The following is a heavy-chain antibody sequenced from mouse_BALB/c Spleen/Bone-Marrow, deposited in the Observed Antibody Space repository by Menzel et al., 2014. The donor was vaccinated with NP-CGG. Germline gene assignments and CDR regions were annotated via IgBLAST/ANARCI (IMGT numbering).Heavy chain of an antibody. Sequence: VQMKESGAELVKPGASVKLSCTASGFNIKDTFMHWVKQRPEQGLEWIGRIDPANGNTQYDPKFQGKATITADPSSNTAHLHLSSLTSEDTAVYYCANDGFAYWGQGPLVTVSA. J-gene: IGHJ3*01. V-gene: IGHV14-3*02. CDR2: IDPANGNT. D-gene: IGHD2-3*01. CDR3: ANDGFAY. CDR1: GFNIKDTF.